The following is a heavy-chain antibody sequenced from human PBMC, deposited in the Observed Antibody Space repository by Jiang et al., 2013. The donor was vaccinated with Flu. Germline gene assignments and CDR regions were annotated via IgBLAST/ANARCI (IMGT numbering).Heavy chain of an antibody. CDR3: ARTGEFDY. Sequence: GAEVKKPGASVKVSCKASGYTFTGQYMHWVRQAPGQGLEYMGWINPASGGTAYAQKFQDRVTLTSDTSISTAYMELSRLRFDDTAMYYCARTGEFDYWGQGTLV. V-gene: IGHV1-2*02. CDR2: INPASGGT. D-gene: IGHD1-1*01. J-gene: IGHJ4*02. CDR1: GYTFTGQY.